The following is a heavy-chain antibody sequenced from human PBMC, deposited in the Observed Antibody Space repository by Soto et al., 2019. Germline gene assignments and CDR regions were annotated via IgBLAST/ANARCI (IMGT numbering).Heavy chain of an antibody. V-gene: IGHV4-34*01. D-gene: IGHD6-6*01. CDR1: GGSFSGYY. CDR2: INHSGST. J-gene: IGHJ6*02. Sequence: QVQLQQWGAGLLKPSETLSLTYAVYGGSFSGYYWSWIRQPPGKGLEWIGEINHSGSTNYNPSLKSRVTISVDTSKNQFSLKLSSVTAADTAVYYCARARRLVTNYYYYGMDVWGQGTTVTVSS. CDR3: ARARRLVTNYYYYGMDV.